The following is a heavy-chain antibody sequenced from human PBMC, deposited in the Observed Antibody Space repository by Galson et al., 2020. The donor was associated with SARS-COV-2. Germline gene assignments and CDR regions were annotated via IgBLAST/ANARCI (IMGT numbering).Heavy chain of an antibody. CDR3: AREYGSGWVYCYY. Sequence: GESLKISCAVSGFTFSSYVMHWVHQAPGKGLEWVAVISEDGGNKYYADSVKGRFTISRDNSKNTLYVQVNDLRAGDTAVYYCAREYGSGWVYCYYWGQCTLVTVSS. D-gene: IGHD6-19*01. CDR2: ISEDGGNK. V-gene: IGHV3-30*03. CDR1: GFTFSSYV. J-gene: IGHJ4*02.